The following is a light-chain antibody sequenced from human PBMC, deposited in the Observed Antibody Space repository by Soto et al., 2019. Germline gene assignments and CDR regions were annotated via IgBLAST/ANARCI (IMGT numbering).Light chain of an antibody. CDR2: SAS. Sequence: DIVMTQSPDSLAVSLGERATINCKSSQSVLYNSDNKNYLAWYQQKAGQPPKLLIYSASTRDSGVPDRFSGSGSEADFTLNINTLQAEDVAVYYCQQYYTTLSFGGGTKVEIK. J-gene: IGKJ4*01. V-gene: IGKV4-1*01. CDR3: QQYYTTLS. CDR1: QSVLYNSDNKNY.